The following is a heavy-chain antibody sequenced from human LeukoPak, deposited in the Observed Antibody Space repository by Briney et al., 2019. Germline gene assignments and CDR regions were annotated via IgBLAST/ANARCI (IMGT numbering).Heavy chain of an antibody. D-gene: IGHD2-2*01. CDR3: ARDRGCSSTSCRPSDYYGMDV. CDR1: GFTFSSYA. CDR2: ISYDGSNK. J-gene: IGHJ6*02. V-gene: IGHV3-30-3*01. Sequence: PGRSLRLSCAASGFTFSSYAMHWVRQAPGKGLEWVAVISYDGSNKYYADSVKGRFTISRDNSKNTLYLQMNSLRAEDTAVYYCARDRGCSSTSCRPSDYYGMDVWAKGPRSPSP.